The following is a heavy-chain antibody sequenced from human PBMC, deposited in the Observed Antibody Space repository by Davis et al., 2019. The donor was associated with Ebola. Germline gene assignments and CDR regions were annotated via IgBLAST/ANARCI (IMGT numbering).Heavy chain of an antibody. CDR1: GFTFSSYW. CDR3: ARGYSGYDAFDI. Sequence: GESLKISCAASGFTFSSYWMSWVRQAPGKGLEWVANIKQDGSEKYYVDSVKGRFTISRDNSKNTLYLQMNSLRAEDTAVYYCARGYSGYDAFDIWGQGTMVTVSS. V-gene: IGHV3-7*04. J-gene: IGHJ3*02. D-gene: IGHD5-12*01. CDR2: IKQDGSEK.